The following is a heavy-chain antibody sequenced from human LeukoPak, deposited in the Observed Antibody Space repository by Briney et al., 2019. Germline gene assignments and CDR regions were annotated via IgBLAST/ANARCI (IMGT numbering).Heavy chain of an antibody. CDR1: GFTFSSYS. J-gene: IGHJ4*02. CDR3: AKDPTPRYSSSWPYYFDY. D-gene: IGHD6-13*01. V-gene: IGHV3-21*01. CDR2: ISSSSSYI. Sequence: PGGSLRLSCAASGFTFSSYSMNWVRQAPGKGLEWVSSISSSSSYIYYADSVKGRFTISRDNSKNTLFLQMNSLRPEDTAVYYCAKDPTPRYSSSWPYYFDYWGQGTLVTVSS.